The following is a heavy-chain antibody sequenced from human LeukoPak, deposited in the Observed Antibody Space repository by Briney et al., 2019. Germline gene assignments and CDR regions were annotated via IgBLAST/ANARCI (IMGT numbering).Heavy chain of an antibody. CDR1: GFTFRNYW. Sequence: VASVKVSCKASGFTFRNYWMHWVRQAPGQGLEWMGWISAYNGNTNYAQKLQGRVTMTTDTSTSTAYMELRSLRSDDTAVYYCARDVDYYDSRADYWGQGTLVTVSS. CDR2: ISAYNGNT. V-gene: IGHV1-18*04. D-gene: IGHD3-22*01. J-gene: IGHJ4*02. CDR3: ARDVDYYDSRADY.